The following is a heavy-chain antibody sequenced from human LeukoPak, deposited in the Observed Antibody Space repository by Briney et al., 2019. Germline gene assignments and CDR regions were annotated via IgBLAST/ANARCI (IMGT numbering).Heavy chain of an antibody. D-gene: IGHD3-22*01. Sequence: KXGGSLRLSCAASGFTFSSYSMNWVRQAPGKGLEWVSSISSSSSYIYYADSVKGRFTISRDNAKNSMYPQMNSLRAEDTAVYYCARGTMTLYYWGQGTLVTVSS. V-gene: IGHV3-21*01. CDR3: ARGTMTLYY. CDR1: GFTFSSYS. CDR2: ISSSSSYI. J-gene: IGHJ4*02.